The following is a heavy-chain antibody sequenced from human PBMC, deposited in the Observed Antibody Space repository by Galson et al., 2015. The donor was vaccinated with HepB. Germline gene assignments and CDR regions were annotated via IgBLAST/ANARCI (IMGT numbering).Heavy chain of an antibody. V-gene: IGHV3-23*01. J-gene: IGHJ4*02. Sequence: SLRLSCAASGFTFSSYAMSWVRQAPGKGLEWVSAISGSGGSTYYAGSVKGRFTISRDGSKNTLYLQMNSLRAEDTAVYYCAKDPSDLLYCGGDCYSGYFDYWGQGTLVTVSS. CDR3: AKDPSDLLYCGGDCYSGYFDY. CDR1: GFTFSSYA. D-gene: IGHD2-21*02. CDR2: ISGSGGST.